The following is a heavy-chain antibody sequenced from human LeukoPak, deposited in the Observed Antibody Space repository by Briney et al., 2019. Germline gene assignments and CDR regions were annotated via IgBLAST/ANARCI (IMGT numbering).Heavy chain of an antibody. CDR1: GYTFTSYG. CDR3: ARDPRATAITGDTWFDP. V-gene: IGHV1-18*01. D-gene: IGHD2-21*02. J-gene: IGHJ5*02. Sequence: ASVKVSCKASGYTFTSYGISWVRQAPGQGLEWMGWISAYNGNTDYAQKIQGRVTMTTDTTTSTAYMELRSLRSDDTAVYYCARDPRATAITGDTWFDPWGQGTLVTVSS. CDR2: ISAYNGNT.